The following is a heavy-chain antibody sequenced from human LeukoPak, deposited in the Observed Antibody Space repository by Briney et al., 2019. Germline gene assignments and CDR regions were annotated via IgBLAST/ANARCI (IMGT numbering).Heavy chain of an antibody. CDR3: ASRLYGDYINDY. D-gene: IGHD4-17*01. J-gene: IGHJ4*02. Sequence: GGSLRLSCAASGFTVSSNYMSWVRQAPGKGLEWVPVIYSGGSTYYADSVKGRFTISRDNSKNTLYLQMNSLRAEDTAVYYCASRLYGDYINDYWGQGTLVTVSS. CDR1: GFTVSSNY. CDR2: IYSGGST. V-gene: IGHV3-53*01.